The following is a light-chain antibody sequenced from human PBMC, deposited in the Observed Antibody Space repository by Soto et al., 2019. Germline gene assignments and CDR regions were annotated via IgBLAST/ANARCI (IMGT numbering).Light chain of an antibody. Sequence: DVQMIQSPSSLSASVGDRVTITCRASRDISSSLAWYQQKPGKVPKLLIYAASTLHAGVQSRFSGSGSGTFFTLTINGLQPEDVATYYCQKYNSAPNTFGRGTRLEIK. V-gene: IGKV1-27*01. CDR1: RDISSS. CDR2: AAS. J-gene: IGKJ2*01. CDR3: QKYNSAPNT.